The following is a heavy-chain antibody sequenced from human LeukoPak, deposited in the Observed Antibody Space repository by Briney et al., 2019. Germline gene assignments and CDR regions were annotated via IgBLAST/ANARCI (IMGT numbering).Heavy chain of an antibody. D-gene: IGHD4-17*01. CDR3: ARAAHYGDYALVKYYFDY. J-gene: IGHJ4*02. CDR2: ISTIGGST. V-gene: IGHV3-23*01. CDR1: GFTFSSFA. Sequence: GGSLRLSCAASGFTFSSFAMSWVRQAPGKGLEWVSAISTIGGSTYYADSVKGRFTISRDNSKNTLYLQMNSLRAEDTALYYCARAAHYGDYALVKYYFDYWGQGTLVTVSS.